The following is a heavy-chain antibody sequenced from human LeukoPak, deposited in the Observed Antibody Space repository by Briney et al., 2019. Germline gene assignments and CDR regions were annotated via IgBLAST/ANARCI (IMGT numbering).Heavy chain of an antibody. CDR2: IHSRGST. CDR3: ARGALVSEDF. Sequence: SETLSLTCAVSGGSINNYYWSWLRQPAGKALEWIGRIHSRGSTNYNPSLKSRVTMSVDTSKNQFSLKLTSVTAADTAVYYCARGALVSEDFWGQGTLVTVSS. D-gene: IGHD5/OR15-5a*01. CDR1: GGSINNYY. V-gene: IGHV4-4*07. J-gene: IGHJ4*02.